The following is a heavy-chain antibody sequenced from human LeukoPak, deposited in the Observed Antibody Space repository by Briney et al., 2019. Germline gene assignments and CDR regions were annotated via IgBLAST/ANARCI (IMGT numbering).Heavy chain of an antibody. CDR3: ARDYCSSTSCDWFDP. CDR2: VFYIGST. Sequence: NPSETLSLTCTVSGGSISSYYWNWIRQPPGKGLEWIGYVFYIGSTNYNPSLKSRVTMSLDTSKNQFSLKLNSVTASDTAVYYCARDYCSSTSCDWFDPWGQGTLVTVSS. J-gene: IGHJ5*02. V-gene: IGHV4-59*12. D-gene: IGHD2-2*01. CDR1: GGSISSYY.